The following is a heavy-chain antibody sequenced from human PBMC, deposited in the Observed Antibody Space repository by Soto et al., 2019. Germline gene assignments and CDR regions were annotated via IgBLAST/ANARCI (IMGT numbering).Heavy chain of an antibody. D-gene: IGHD6-6*01. Sequence: PGESLKISCKGSGYTFTDYWIGWVRQLPGKGLEWMGIIYPGDSDTRYSPSFQGHVTITVYMELSSLRSEDTAVYYCARENSSSSYYYGMDVWGQGTTVTVSS. J-gene: IGHJ6*02. V-gene: IGHV5-51*01. CDR2: IYPGDSDT. CDR3: ARENSSSSYYYGMDV. CDR1: GYTFTDYW.